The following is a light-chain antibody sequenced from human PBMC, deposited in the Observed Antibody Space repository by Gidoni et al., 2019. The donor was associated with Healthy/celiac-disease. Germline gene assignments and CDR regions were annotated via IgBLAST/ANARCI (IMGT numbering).Light chain of an antibody. CDR1: QSISSW. V-gene: IGKV1-5*01. CDR2: DAS. CDR3: QQYNSYWT. J-gene: IGKJ1*01. Sequence: GDRVTITCRSSQSISSWLAWYQQKPGKAPKLLIYDASSLESGVPSRFSGSGSGTEFTLTISSLQPDDFATYYCQQYNSYWTFGQGTKVEIK.